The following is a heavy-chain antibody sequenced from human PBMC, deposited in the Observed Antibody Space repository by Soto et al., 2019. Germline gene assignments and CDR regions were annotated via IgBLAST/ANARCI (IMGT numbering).Heavy chain of an antibody. CDR1: GGSISSSSYY. CDR3: ARQSGDSSGWDFDY. D-gene: IGHD6-19*01. J-gene: IGHJ4*02. V-gene: IGHV4-39*01. Sequence: PSETLSLTCTVSGGSISSSSYYWGWIRQPPGKGLEWIGSIYYSGSTYYNPSLKSRVTISVDTSKNQFSLKLSSVTAADTAVYYCARQSGDSSGWDFDYWGQGTLVTVSS. CDR2: IYYSGST.